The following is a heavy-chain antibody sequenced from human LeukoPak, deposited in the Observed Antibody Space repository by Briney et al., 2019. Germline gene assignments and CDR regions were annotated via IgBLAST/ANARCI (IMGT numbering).Heavy chain of an antibody. CDR2: IGSKAYGGTI. V-gene: IGHV3-49*03. CDR1: GFTFGDYA. D-gene: IGHD1-26*01. Sequence: GGSLRLSCTASGFTFGDYAMSWFRQGPGKGLEWVGFIGSKAYGGTIEYAASVKGRFTISRDDSKSIAYLQMNSLKTEDTAVYYCTRGRRYSGTYYFDYWGQGTLVTVSS. CDR3: TRGRRYSGTYYFDY. J-gene: IGHJ4*02.